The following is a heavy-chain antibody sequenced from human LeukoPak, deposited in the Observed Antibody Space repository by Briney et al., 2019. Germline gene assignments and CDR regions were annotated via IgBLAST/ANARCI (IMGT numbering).Heavy chain of an antibody. CDR1: GFTFSSHW. CDR2: IKQDGSEK. CDR3: ARDRSSNEYYFDY. V-gene: IGHV3-7*04. Sequence: PGGSLRLSCAASGFTFSSHWMSWVRQAPGKGLEWVANIKQDGSEKYYVDSVKGRFTISRDNAKNSLYLQMNSLRAEDTAVYYCARDRSSNEYYFDYWGQGTLVTVSS. D-gene: IGHD2-2*01. J-gene: IGHJ4*02.